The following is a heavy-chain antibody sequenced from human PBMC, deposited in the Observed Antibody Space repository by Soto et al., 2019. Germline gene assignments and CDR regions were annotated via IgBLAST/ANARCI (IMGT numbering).Heavy chain of an antibody. CDR2: IYYSGST. CDR3: ARGRDYYGSGSYSSHWFDP. V-gene: IGHV4-30-4*01. J-gene: IGHJ5*02. D-gene: IGHD3-10*01. CDR1: GGSISSGDYY. Sequence: SETLSLTCTVSGGSISSGDYYWSWIRQPPGKGLEWIGYIYYSGSTYYNPSLKSRVTISVDTSKNQFSLKLSSVTAADTAVYYCARGRDYYGSGSYSSHWFDPWGQGTLVTVSS.